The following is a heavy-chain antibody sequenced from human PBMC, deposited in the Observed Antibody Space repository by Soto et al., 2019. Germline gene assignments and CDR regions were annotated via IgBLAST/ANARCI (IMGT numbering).Heavy chain of an antibody. Sequence: SETLSLTCTVSGGSISSSSYYWGWIRQPPGKGLEWIGSIYYSGSTYYNPSLKSRVTISVDTSKNQFSLKLSSVTAADTAVYYCAKFLYPLVVVITEPSIDYWGQGTLVTVSS. CDR2: IYYSGST. CDR1: GGSISSSSYY. J-gene: IGHJ4*02. CDR3: AKFLYPLVVVITEPSIDY. V-gene: IGHV4-39*01. D-gene: IGHD3-22*01.